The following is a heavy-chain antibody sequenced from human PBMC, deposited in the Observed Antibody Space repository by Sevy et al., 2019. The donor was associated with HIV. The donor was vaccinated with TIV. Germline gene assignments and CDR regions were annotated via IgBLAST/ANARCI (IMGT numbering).Heavy chain of an antibody. V-gene: IGHV3-23*01. D-gene: IGHD2-2*01. CDR2: INGKGRST. CDR1: GFTFSGYA. CDR3: AKTINSGGGVVPAANYYYYGLDV. J-gene: IGHJ6*02. Sequence: GGSLRLSCAASGFTFSGYAMNWVRQAPGKGLEWVSAINGKGRSTHYADSVEGRLTISRDKSKNTLYLQMNSLRAEDTAVYYCAKTINSGGGVVPAANYYYYGLDVWGQGTTVTVSS.